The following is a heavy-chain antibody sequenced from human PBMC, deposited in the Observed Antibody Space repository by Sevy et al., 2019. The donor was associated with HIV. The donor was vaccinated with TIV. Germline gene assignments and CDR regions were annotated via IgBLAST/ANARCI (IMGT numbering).Heavy chain of an antibody. CDR3: AAAREYYEDTSGYLDY. J-gene: IGHJ4*02. Sequence: ASVKVSCKVSGSTLSKLSMHWVRQAPGKGLEWMGRFDPEDGETIYSQKFQDRVTMTEDTSTDTAYMELSSLRSEDTAVYHCAAAREYYEDTSGYLDYWGQGTLVTVSS. CDR2: FDPEDGET. CDR1: GSTLSKLS. D-gene: IGHD3-22*01. V-gene: IGHV1-24*01.